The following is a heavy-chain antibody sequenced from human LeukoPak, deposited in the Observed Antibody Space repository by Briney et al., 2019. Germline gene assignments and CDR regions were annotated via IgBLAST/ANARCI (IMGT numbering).Heavy chain of an antibody. CDR3: ARDSGSYWFDY. D-gene: IGHD1-26*01. Sequence: GGSLRPSCAASGLTFSSYSMNWVRQAPGKGLEWVSSISSSSSYIYYADSVKGRFTISRDNAKNSLYLQMNSLRAEDTAVYYCARDSGSYWFDYWGQGTLVTVSS. J-gene: IGHJ4*02. V-gene: IGHV3-21*01. CDR1: GLTFSSYS. CDR2: ISSSSSYI.